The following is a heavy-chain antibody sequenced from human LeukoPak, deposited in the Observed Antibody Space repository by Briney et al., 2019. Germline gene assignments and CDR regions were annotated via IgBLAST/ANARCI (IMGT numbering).Heavy chain of an antibody. J-gene: IGHJ6*03. D-gene: IGHD6-19*01. Sequence: SETLSLTCTVSGGSISSSSYYWGWIRQPPGKGLEWIGYIYYSGSTNYNPSLKSRVTISVDTSKNQFSLKLSSVTAADTAVYYCARGGYSSGWHYYYYYYMDVWGKGTTVTVSS. V-gene: IGHV4-61*05. CDR2: IYYSGST. CDR3: ARGGYSSGWHYYYYYYMDV. CDR1: GGSISSSSYY.